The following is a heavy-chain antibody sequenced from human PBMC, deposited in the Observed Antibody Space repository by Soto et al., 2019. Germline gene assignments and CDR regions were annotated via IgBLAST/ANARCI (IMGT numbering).Heavy chain of an antibody. CDR2: IYSGGST. D-gene: IGHD2-15*01. CDR1: GFTVSSNY. Sequence: GGSLRLSCAASGFTVSSNYMSWVRQAPGKGLEWVSVIYSGGSTYYADSVKGRFTISRHNSKNTLYLQMNSLRAEDTAVYYCARDQCSGGSCFDAFDIWGQGTMVTVSS. J-gene: IGHJ3*02. V-gene: IGHV3-53*04. CDR3: ARDQCSGGSCFDAFDI.